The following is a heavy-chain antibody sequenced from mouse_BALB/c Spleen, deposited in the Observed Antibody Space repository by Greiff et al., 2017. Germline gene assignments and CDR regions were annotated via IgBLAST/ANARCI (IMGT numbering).Heavy chain of an antibody. CDR1: GYSFTSYW. Sequence: VHVKQSGTVLARPGASVKMSCKASGYSFTSYWMHWVKQRPGQGLEWIGAIYPGNSDTSYNQKFKGKAKLTAVTSASTAYMELSSLTNEDSAVYYCTRKGGYDGGLDYWGQGTSVTVSS. J-gene: IGHJ4*01. CDR3: TRKGGYDGGLDY. D-gene: IGHD2-14*01. CDR2: IYPGNSDT. V-gene: IGHV1-5*01.